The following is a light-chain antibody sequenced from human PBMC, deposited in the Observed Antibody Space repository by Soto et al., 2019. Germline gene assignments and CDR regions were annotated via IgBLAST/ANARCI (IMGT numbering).Light chain of an antibody. V-gene: IGKV4-1*01. CDR1: QSVLYSPNNKNY. CDR2: WAS. CDR3: HQYAVTPWT. Sequence: DIVMTQSPDSLTVSLGERATINCKSSQSVLYSPNNKNYLAWFQQKPGQHPKVLLYWASTRESGVPDRFSGSGSGTDFTLTINSLHAEDVAVYYCHQYAVTPWTFGQGTKVEI. J-gene: IGKJ1*01.